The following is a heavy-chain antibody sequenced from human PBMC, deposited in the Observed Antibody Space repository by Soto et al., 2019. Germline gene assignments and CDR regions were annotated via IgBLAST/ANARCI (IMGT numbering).Heavy chain of an antibody. D-gene: IGHD6-13*01. CDR2: FYSNRNT. CDR1: GYSITSNNYY. Sequence: QLQLQESGPGLVKPSETLSLTCTVSGYSITSNNYYWGWIRQPPGKGMEWIGTFYSNRNTYYNPSLKSGFTVSFDTSRNPQPLELSSVTAADTVIYYCARRSNAAANSFEYWGQGTLVAVSS. V-gene: IGHV4-39*01. CDR3: ARRSNAAANSFEY. J-gene: IGHJ4*02.